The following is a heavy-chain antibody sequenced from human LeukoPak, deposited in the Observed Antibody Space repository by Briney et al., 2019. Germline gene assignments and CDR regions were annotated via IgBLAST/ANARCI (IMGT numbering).Heavy chain of an antibody. D-gene: IGHD1-26*01. CDR2: ISAYNGNT. J-gene: IGHJ3*02. V-gene: IGHV1-18*01. CDR3: ASTLVGATRGAFDI. Sequence: ASVKVSCKASGYTFTSYGISWVRQAPGQGLEWTGWISAYNGNTNYAQKLQGRVTMTTDTSTSTAYMELRSLRSDDTAVYHCASTLVGATRGAFDIWGQGTMVTVSS. CDR1: GYTFTSYG.